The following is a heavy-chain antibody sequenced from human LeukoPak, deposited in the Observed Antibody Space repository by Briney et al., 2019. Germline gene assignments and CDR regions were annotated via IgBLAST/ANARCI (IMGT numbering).Heavy chain of an antibody. Sequence: PGGSLRLSCAASGFTFSNYNMNWVRQAPGKGLEWVSSISSSRSYIYYADSVKGRFTISRDNAKNSLYLQMNSLRAEDTAVYYCARDPSGSRFFPDYWGQGTLVTVSS. V-gene: IGHV3-21*01. D-gene: IGHD1-26*01. CDR2: ISSSRSYI. CDR3: ARDPSGSRFFPDY. CDR1: GFTFSNYN. J-gene: IGHJ4*02.